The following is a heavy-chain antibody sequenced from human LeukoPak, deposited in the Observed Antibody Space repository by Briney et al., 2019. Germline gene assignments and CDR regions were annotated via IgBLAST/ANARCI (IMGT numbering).Heavy chain of an antibody. CDR3: ARDRLAAPNFDY. CDR2: IYYSGST. V-gene: IGHV4-39*07. Sequence: SETLSLTCTVSGGSISSSSDYWSWIRQPPGKGLEWIGSIYYSGSTYYNPSLKSRVTISVDTSKNQFSLKLSSVTAADTAVYYCARDRLAAPNFDYWGQGTLVTVSS. CDR1: GGSISSSSDY. D-gene: IGHD2-21*01. J-gene: IGHJ4*02.